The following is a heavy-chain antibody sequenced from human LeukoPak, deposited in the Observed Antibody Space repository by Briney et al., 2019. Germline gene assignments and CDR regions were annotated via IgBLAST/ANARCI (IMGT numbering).Heavy chain of an antibody. CDR3: ATGDSSSWYILNYYYYYMDV. Sequence: ASVKVSCKASGYTFTSYDINCVRQATGQGLEWMGWMNPNSGNTGYAQKFQGRVTMTRNTSISTAYMELSSLSSEDTAVYYCATGDSSSWYILNYYYYYMDVWGKGTTVTVSS. D-gene: IGHD6-13*01. V-gene: IGHV1-8*01. CDR2: MNPNSGNT. CDR1: GYTFTSYD. J-gene: IGHJ6*03.